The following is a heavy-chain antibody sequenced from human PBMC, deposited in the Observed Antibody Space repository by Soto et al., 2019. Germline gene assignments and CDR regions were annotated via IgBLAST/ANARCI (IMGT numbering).Heavy chain of an antibody. CDR3: ARGYAMVRVPEGWLGWFDP. CDR1: GFTFSSYA. J-gene: IGHJ5*02. V-gene: IGHV3-30-3*01. Sequence: QVQLVESGGGVVQPGRSLRLSCAASGFTFSSYAMHWVRQAPGKGLEWVAVISYDGSKKYYADSVKGRFTISRDNSKNTLYLQMNSLRAEDTAVYYCARGYAMVRVPEGWLGWFDPWGQGTLVTVSS. D-gene: IGHD3-10*01. CDR2: ISYDGSKK.